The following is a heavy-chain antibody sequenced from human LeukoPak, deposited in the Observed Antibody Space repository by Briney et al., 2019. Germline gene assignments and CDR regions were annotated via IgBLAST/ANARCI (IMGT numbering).Heavy chain of an antibody. Sequence: SETLSLTCAVYGGSFSGYYWRWIRQPPGKGLEWIGEINHSGSTNYNPSLKSRVTISVDTSKNQFSLKLSSVTAADTAVYYCARGEIRPSSSPLNFDYWGQGTLVTVSS. J-gene: IGHJ4*02. CDR2: INHSGST. D-gene: IGHD6-6*01. V-gene: IGHV4-34*01. CDR3: ARGEIRPSSSPLNFDY. CDR1: GGSFSGYY.